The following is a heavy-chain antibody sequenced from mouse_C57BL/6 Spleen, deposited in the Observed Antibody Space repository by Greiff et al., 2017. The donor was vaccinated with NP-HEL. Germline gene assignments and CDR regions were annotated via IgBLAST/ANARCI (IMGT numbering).Heavy chain of an antibody. CDR3: ARDTTGDY. CDR1: GYTFTDYY. J-gene: IGHJ4*01. Sequence: EVKLMESGPVLVKPGASVKMSCKASGYTFTDYYMNWVKQSHGKSLEWIGVINPYNGGTSYNQKFKGKATLTVDKSSSTAYMELNSLTSEDSAVYYCARDTTGDYWGQGTSVTVSS. V-gene: IGHV1-19*01. D-gene: IGHD1-1*01. CDR2: INPYNGGT.